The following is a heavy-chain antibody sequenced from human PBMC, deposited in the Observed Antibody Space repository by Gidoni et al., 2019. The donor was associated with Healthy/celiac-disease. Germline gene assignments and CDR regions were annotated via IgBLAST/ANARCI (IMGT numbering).Heavy chain of an antibody. CDR2: INHSGST. J-gene: IGHJ6*02. Sequence: QVQLQQWGAGLLKPSETLSLTCAVYGGSFSGYYWSWIRQPPGKGLEWIGEINHSGSTNYNPSLKSRVTISVDTSKNQFSLKLSSVTAADTAVYYCASRRITMVRGDYYYYGMDAWGQGTTVTVSS. CDR3: ASRRITMVRGDYYYYGMDA. V-gene: IGHV4-34*01. CDR1: GGSFSGYY. D-gene: IGHD3-10*01.